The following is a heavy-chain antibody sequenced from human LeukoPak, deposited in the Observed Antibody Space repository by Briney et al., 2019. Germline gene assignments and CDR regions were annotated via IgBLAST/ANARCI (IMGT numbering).Heavy chain of an antibody. J-gene: IGHJ4*02. CDR2: IHSGGST. D-gene: IGHD3-22*01. V-gene: IGHV3-66*01. CDR1: GFTVSSNY. Sequence: GGSLRLSCAASGFTVSSNYMSWVRQAPGKGLEWVSVIHSGGSTYYADSVKGRFTISRDNSKNTLYLQMNSLRAEDTAVYYCARLFAGKIGGYYGYWGQGTLVTVSS. CDR3: ARLFAGKIGGYYGY.